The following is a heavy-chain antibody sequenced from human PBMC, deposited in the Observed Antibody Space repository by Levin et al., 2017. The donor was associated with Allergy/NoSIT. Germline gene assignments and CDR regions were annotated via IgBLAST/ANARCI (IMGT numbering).Heavy chain of an antibody. CDR3: AAATRYFDWLVSFDI. CDR2: IVVGSGNT. CDR1: GFTFTSSA. V-gene: IGHV1-58*02. D-gene: IGHD3-9*01. Sequence: GGSLRLSCKASGFTFTSSAMQWVRQARGQRLEWIGWIVVGSGNTNYAQKFQERVTITRDMSTSTAYMELSSLRSEDTAVYYCAAATRYFDWLVSFDIWGQGTMVTVSS. J-gene: IGHJ3*02.